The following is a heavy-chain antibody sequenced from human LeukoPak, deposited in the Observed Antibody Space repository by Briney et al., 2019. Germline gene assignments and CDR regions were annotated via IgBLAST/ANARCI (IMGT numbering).Heavy chain of an antibody. D-gene: IGHD5-24*01. CDR3: ARDPEGYNQYFDY. Sequence: ASVKVSCKASGYTFTGYYMHWVRQAPGQGLEWMGWINPNSGGTNYAQKFQGRVTMTRDTSTSTVYMELSSLRSEDTAVYYCARDPEGYNQYFDYWGQGTLVTVSS. J-gene: IGHJ4*02. CDR2: INPNSGGT. V-gene: IGHV1-2*02. CDR1: GYTFTGYY.